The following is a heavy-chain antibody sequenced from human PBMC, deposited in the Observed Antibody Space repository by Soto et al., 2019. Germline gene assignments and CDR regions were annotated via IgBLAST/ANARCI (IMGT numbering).Heavy chain of an antibody. CDR1: GDSVSSNTAA. D-gene: IGHD6-19*01. CDR2: TYYRSNWRH. Sequence: SQTLSLTCAISGDSVSSNTAAWNWIRSSPSRGLEWLGRTYYRSNWRHDYAVSVKSRITVNPDTSKNHFSLQLNSVAPDDTAVYYCARGVAGSGFDLWGQGTLVTVSS. J-gene: IGHJ4*02. CDR3: ARGVAGSGFDL. V-gene: IGHV6-1*01.